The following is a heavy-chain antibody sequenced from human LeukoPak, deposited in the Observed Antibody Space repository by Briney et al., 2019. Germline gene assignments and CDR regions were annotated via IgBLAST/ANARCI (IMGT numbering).Heavy chain of an antibody. J-gene: IGHJ3*02. CDR1: RGTFSSYA. Sequence: ASVKVSCKASRGTFSSYAISWVRQAPGQGLEWMGGIIPIFGTANYAQKFQGRVTITTDESTSTAYMELSSLRSEDTAVYYCARAYYYDSSGPREGAFDIWGQGTMVTVSS. V-gene: IGHV1-69*05. D-gene: IGHD3-22*01. CDR3: ARAYYYDSSGPREGAFDI. CDR2: IIPIFGTA.